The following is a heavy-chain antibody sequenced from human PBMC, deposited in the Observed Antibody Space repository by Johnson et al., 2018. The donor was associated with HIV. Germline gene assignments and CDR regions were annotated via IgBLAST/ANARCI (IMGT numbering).Heavy chain of an antibody. CDR1: GFTFSNAW. J-gene: IGHJ3*02. D-gene: IGHD6-13*01. V-gene: IGHV3-33*01. CDR3: TRARYSSSWYNGDAFDI. Sequence: QVQLVESGGGVVQPGRSVRLSCAASGFTFSNAWMHWVRQAPGKGLEWVAVVWYDGSNKYYADSVRGRFSISRDNSKNTLYLQMNSLRAEDTALYYCTRARYSSSWYNGDAFDIWGQGTMVTVSS. CDR2: VWYDGSNK.